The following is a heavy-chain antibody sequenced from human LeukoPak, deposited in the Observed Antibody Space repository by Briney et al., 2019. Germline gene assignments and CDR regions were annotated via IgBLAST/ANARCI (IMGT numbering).Heavy chain of an antibody. CDR2: IYYSGST. V-gene: IGHV4-31*03. Sequence: SETLSLTCTVSGGSISCGGYDWSWIRQHPGKGLEWIGYIYYSGSTYYNPSLKSRVTRAVDTSKNQLSLKLSSVTAADAAVYSCAREDIAVVPAAQVVYYYYYMDVWGKGTTVTVSS. D-gene: IGHD2-2*01. J-gene: IGHJ6*03. CDR1: GGSISCGGYD. CDR3: AREDIAVVPAAQVVYYYYYMDV.